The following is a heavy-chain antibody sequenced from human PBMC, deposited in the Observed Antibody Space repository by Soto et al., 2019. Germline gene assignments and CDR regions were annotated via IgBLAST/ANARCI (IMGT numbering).Heavy chain of an antibody. Sequence: EVQLVESGGGLVQPGGSLRLSCVASGFTFSTYSMNWVRQAPGKGLEWISYISSSSSTTYADSVKGRFTISRDNAKNSLYLQMNSLRDEDTAVYYCARTIWSGYLQADYWGQGTLSPSPQ. CDR1: GFTFSTYS. CDR2: ISSSSSTT. V-gene: IGHV3-48*02. J-gene: IGHJ4*02. CDR3: ARTIWSGYLQADY. D-gene: IGHD3-3*01.